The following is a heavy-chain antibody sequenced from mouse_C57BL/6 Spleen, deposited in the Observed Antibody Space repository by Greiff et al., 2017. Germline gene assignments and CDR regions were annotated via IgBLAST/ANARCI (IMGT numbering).Heavy chain of an antibody. V-gene: IGHV1-26*01. CDR3: ARENDGYYNYYAMDY. J-gene: IGHJ4*01. D-gene: IGHD2-3*01. CDR1: GYTFTDYY. Sequence: EVQLQQSGPELVKPGASVKISCKASGYTFTDYYMNWVKQSHGKSLEWIGDINPNNGGTSYNQKFKGKATLTVDKSSSTAYMELRSLTSEDSAVYYCARENDGYYNYYAMDYWGQGTSVTVSS. CDR2: INPNNGGT.